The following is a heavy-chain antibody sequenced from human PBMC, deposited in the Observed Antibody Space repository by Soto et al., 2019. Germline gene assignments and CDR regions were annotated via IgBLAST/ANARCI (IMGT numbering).Heavy chain of an antibody. CDR1: GFTFSSYA. Sequence: QVQLVESGGGVVQPGRSLRLSCAASGFTFSSYAMHWVRQAPGKGLEWVAVISYDGSNKYYADSVKGRFTISRDNSKNTLYLQMNSLRAEDTAVYYCAKSYSGSYYFDYWGQGTLVTVSS. CDR2: ISYDGSNK. D-gene: IGHD1-26*01. J-gene: IGHJ4*02. V-gene: IGHV3-30-3*02. CDR3: AKSYSGSYYFDY.